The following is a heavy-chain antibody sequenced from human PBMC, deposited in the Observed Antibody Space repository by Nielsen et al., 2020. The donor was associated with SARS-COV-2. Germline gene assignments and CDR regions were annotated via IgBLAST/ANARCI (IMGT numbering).Heavy chain of an antibody. CDR2: ISYDGSNK. V-gene: IGHV3-30*04. Sequence: GESLKISCTASGFSFVTYNMHWVRQAPGKGLEWVAVISYDGSNKYYADSVKGRFTISRDNSKNTLYLQMNSLRAEDTAVYYCARWIAAAGPKGSRYFDYWGQGTLVTVSS. CDR1: GFSFVTYN. CDR3: ARWIAAAGPKGSRYFDY. D-gene: IGHD6-13*01. J-gene: IGHJ4*02.